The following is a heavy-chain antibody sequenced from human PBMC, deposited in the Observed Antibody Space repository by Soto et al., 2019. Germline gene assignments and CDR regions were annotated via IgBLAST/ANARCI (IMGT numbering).Heavy chain of an antibody. V-gene: IGHV4-34*01. J-gene: IGHJ3*02. CDR3: ARGVGAAYDDSSGYRLGAFDI. CDR1: GGSFSGYY. Sequence: QVQLQQWGAGLLKPSETLSLTCAVYGGSFSGYYWSWIRQPPGKGLEWIGEINHSGSTNYNPSLKSRVTISVDTSKNQFSLKLSSVTAADTAVYYCARGVGAAYDDSSGYRLGAFDIWGQGTMVTVSS. D-gene: IGHD3-22*01. CDR2: INHSGST.